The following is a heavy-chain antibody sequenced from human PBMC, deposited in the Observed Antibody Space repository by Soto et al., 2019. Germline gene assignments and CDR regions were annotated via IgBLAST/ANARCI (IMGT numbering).Heavy chain of an antibody. CDR1: GGSISSGGYS. D-gene: IGHD3-10*01. Sequence: PSETLSLTCAVSGGSISSGGYSWSWIRQPPGKGLEWIGYIYHSGSTYYNPSLKSRVTISVDRSKNQFSLKLTSMTAADTAVYYCARDYKIQDGTGYYYYAMDVWGQGTTVTVYS. CDR2: IYHSGST. J-gene: IGHJ6*02. V-gene: IGHV4-30-2*01. CDR3: ARDYKIQDGTGYYYYAMDV.